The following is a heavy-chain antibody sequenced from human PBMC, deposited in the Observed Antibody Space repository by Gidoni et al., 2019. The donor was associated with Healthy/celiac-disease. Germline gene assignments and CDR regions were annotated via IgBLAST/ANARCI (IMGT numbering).Heavy chain of an antibody. J-gene: IGHJ6*02. CDR3: AAEIKYYYYGMDV. Sequence: LARIDWDDDKFYSTSLKTRLTISKDTSKNQVVLTMTNMDPVDTATYYCAAEIKYYYYGMDVWGQGTTVTVSS. V-gene: IGHV2-70*04. CDR2: IDWDDDK.